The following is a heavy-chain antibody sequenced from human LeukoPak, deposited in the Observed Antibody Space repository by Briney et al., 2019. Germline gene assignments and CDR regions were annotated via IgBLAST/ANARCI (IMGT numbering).Heavy chain of an antibody. Sequence: GRSLILSCAASGFTFSNYGMHWVRQAPGKGLEWVAVIWYDGSNKYYADSVKGRFTISRDTSKNTLYLQMNSLRAEDTAVYYCARSLERDYHGSGTYYMNNWFDPWGQGTLVTVSS. V-gene: IGHV3-33*01. CDR3: ARSLERDYHGSGTYYMNNWFDP. CDR2: IWYDGSNK. D-gene: IGHD3-10*01. CDR1: GFTFSNYG. J-gene: IGHJ5*02.